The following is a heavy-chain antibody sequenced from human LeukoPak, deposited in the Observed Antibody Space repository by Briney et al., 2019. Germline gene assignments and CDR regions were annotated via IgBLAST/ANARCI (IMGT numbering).Heavy chain of an antibody. Sequence: GGSLRLSCAASGFTFSSYGMHWVRQAPGKGLEGVAFIRYDGSNKYYADSVKGRFTISSGKAKDSLDLQMHSLRGEDTAVYYCARDIRTTGPPYDAFDLWGQGTMVTVSS. CDR1: GFTFSSYG. D-gene: IGHD1-1*01. V-gene: IGHV3-30*02. J-gene: IGHJ3*01. CDR3: ARDIRTTGPPYDAFDL. CDR2: IRYDGSNK.